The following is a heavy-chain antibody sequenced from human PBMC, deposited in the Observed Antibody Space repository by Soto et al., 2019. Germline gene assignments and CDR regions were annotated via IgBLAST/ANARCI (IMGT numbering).Heavy chain of an antibody. D-gene: IGHD6-13*01. CDR3: ARDISAAGLDDRFDP. V-gene: IGHV4-4*07. CDR2: IYTSGTT. CDR1: GGSISGYY. Sequence: PSETLSLTCTVSGGSISGYYWSWIRQPAGEGLEWMGRIYTSGTTHYNPSLKSRVTMSVDTSKNQFSLKLTSVTAADTAVYYCARDISAAGLDDRFDPWGQGTLVTV. J-gene: IGHJ5*02.